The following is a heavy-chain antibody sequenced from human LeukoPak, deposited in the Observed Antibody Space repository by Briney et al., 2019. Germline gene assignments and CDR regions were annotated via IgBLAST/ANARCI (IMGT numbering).Heavy chain of an antibody. D-gene: IGHD1-26*01. CDR2: IYSDGNT. V-gene: IGHV3-53*01. J-gene: IGHJ1*01. CDR3: VREREGSNSEH. CDR1: GFTVSNNR. Sequence: LSGGSLRLSCAASGFTVSNNRLSWVRQAPGMGLEWVSTIYSDGNTYYPDSVKGRFTISRDGSKNTLYLQLNGLRTEDTAIYYCVREREGSNSEHWGQGTLVTVSS.